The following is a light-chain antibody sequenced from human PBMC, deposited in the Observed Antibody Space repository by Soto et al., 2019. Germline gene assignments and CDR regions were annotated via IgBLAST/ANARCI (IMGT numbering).Light chain of an antibody. CDR2: EVS. J-gene: IGLJ1*01. V-gene: IGLV2-14*01. Sequence: QSVLTQPASVSGSPGQSITISCTGTSSDVGGYNYASWYQQHPGKAPKLMIYEVSNRPSGVSNRFSGSKSGNTASLTISGLQAEDEADYYCSSYTSSSTLPYGFGTGTKVTVL. CDR1: SSDVGGYNY. CDR3: SSYTSSSTLPYG.